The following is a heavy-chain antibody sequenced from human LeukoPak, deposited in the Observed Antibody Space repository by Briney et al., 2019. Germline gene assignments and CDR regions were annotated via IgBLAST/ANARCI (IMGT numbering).Heavy chain of an antibody. CDR2: IYYSGST. CDR3: ARHVFPRWELRVLDEFDY. CDR1: GGSISSSSYY. J-gene: IGHJ4*02. D-gene: IGHD1-26*01. V-gene: IGHV4-39*01. Sequence: SEPLSLTCTVSGGSISSSSYYWGWIRQPPGKGLEWIGSIYYSGSTYYNPSLKSRVTISVDTSKNQFSLKLSSVTAADTAVYYCARHVFPRWELRVLDEFDYWGQGTLVTVSS.